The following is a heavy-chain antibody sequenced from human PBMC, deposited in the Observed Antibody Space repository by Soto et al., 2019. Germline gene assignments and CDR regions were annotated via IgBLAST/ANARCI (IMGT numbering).Heavy chain of an antibody. CDR2: IWYDGSNK. CDR3: ARDEVVYYDRSGYYYPYAFDI. D-gene: IGHD3-22*01. V-gene: IGHV3-33*01. CDR1: GFTFSSYG. Sequence: PGGSLRLSCAASGFTFSSYGMHWVRQAPGKGLEWVAVIWYDGSNKYYADSVKGRFTISRDNSKNTLYLQMNSLRAEDTAVYYCARDEVVYYDRSGYYYPYAFDIWGKGTMVTVS. J-gene: IGHJ3*02.